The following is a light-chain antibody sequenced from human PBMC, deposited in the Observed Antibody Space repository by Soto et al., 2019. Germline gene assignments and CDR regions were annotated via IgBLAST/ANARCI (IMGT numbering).Light chain of an antibody. CDR3: QQYNSYPPT. CDR2: KTS. Sequence: DIQMTQSPSTLSASVGDRVTITCRASQSISIWLAWYQQKPGKAPNLLIYKTSTLQGGVPSRFSGSGSGTEFSLTINSLQPDDLATYYCQQYNSYPPTSGPGTKVDIK. CDR1: QSISIW. J-gene: IGKJ3*01. V-gene: IGKV1-5*03.